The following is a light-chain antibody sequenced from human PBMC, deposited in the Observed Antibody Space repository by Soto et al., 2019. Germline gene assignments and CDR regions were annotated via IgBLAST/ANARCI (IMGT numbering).Light chain of an antibody. CDR2: DVF. CDR3: QQYHSFSFT. V-gene: IGKV1-5*01. CDR1: HSITYW. J-gene: IGKJ2*01. Sequence: IQMPQSPSSLSASVGDRVTITCRASHSITYWLAWYQQNPWSAPKLLIYDVFNGQSGVPSSFSGTGSGTEFTLAISSLQTDYSANYYCQQYHSFSFTFGQGNKLEIK.